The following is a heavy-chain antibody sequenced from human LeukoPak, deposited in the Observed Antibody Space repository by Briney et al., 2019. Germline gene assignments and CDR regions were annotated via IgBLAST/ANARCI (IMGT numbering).Heavy chain of an antibody. CDR2: ISSGGGTI. Sequence: RGSLRLSCVAAGFTFSTYSMNWVRQAPGKGLEWISYISSGGGTIHYADSVKGRFTISRDNAKNSLYLQMDSLRAEDTAVYYCARDPAGPGIYYDYWGQGTLVTVSS. D-gene: IGHD3-10*01. J-gene: IGHJ4*02. V-gene: IGHV3-48*01. CDR1: GFTFSTYS. CDR3: ARDPAGPGIYYDY.